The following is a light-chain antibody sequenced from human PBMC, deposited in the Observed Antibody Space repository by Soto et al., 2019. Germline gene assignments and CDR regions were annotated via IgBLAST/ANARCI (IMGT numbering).Light chain of an antibody. CDR1: QSVLYSSNNKNY. CDR3: QQYYSSRT. V-gene: IGKV4-1*01. CDR2: CAS. Sequence: DIVMTQSPDSLGVSLGERATINCKSSQSVLYSSNNKNYLAWYQQKPGQPPKLLIYCASTRESGVPDRFSGSGSGTDFTLTISSLQAEDVAVYYCQQYYSSRTFGQGTKVEIK. J-gene: IGKJ1*01.